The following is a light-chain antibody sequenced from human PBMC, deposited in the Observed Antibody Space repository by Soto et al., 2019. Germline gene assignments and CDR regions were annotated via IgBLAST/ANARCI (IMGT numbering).Light chain of an antibody. J-gene: IGKJ1*01. V-gene: IGKV3-15*01. CDR1: QSVSSN. Sequence: EIVMTQSPATLSVSPGERATLSCRASQSVSSNLAWYQQKPGQAPRLLIYGASTRATGIPARFSGSGSGTEFTFTLSRLQSEDFGIYFCPEYNNWPPDRTFGQGTKVEIK. CDR3: PEYNNWPPDRT. CDR2: GAS.